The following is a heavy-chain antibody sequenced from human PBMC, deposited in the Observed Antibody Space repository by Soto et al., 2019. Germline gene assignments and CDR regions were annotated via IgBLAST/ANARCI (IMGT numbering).Heavy chain of an antibody. J-gene: IGHJ5*02. CDR3: ARERCSCTSCYGYSWFDP. V-gene: IGHV1-18*01. CDR2: ISAYNGNA. CDR1: GYTFTSYG. Sequence: VASVKVSCKASGYTFTSYGISWVRQAPGQGLEWMGWISAYNGNANYAQKLQGRVTMTTDTSTSTAYMELRSLRSDDTAVYYCARERCSCTSCYGYSWFDPWGQGTLVTVSS. D-gene: IGHD2-2*01.